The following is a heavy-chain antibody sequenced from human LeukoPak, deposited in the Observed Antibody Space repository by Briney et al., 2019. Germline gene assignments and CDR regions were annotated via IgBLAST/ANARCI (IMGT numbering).Heavy chain of an antibody. CDR2: IIPILGIA. V-gene: IGHV1-69*04. Sequence: GASVTVSCKASGGTFSSYAISWVRQAPGQGLDWMGRIIPILGIANYAQKFQGRVTITADKSTSTAYMELSSLRSEDTAVYYCARERDSSGWYASFDIWGQGTMVTVSS. CDR3: ARERDSSGWYASFDI. CDR1: GGTFSSYA. J-gene: IGHJ3*02. D-gene: IGHD6-19*01.